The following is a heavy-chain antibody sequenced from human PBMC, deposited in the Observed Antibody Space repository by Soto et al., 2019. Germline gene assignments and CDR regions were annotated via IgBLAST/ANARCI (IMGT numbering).Heavy chain of an antibody. CDR1: GYTFTSYY. CDR2: INPSGGST. J-gene: IGHJ6*02. Sequence: ASVKVSCKASGYTFTSYYMQWVRQAPGQGLEWMGIINPSGGSTSYAQKFQGRVTMTRDTSTSTVYMELSSLRSEDTAVYYCARGDDCGGDCYPFGYYYGMDVWGQGTTVTVYS. D-gene: IGHD2-21*02. V-gene: IGHV1-46*01. CDR3: ARGDDCGGDCYPFGYYYGMDV.